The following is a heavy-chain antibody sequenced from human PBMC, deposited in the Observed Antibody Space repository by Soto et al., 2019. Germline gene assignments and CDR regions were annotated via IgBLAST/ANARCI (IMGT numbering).Heavy chain of an antibody. CDR2: ISAYNGNT. D-gene: IGHD2-21*01. J-gene: IGHJ6*02. Sequence: ASVKVSCKASGYTFTSYGISWVRQAHGQGLEWMGWISAYNGNTNYAQKLQGRVTMTTDTSTSTAYMELRSLRSDDTAVYYCERDSRDTSRRGRDYYYYGMDVWGQGTTVTVSS. CDR3: ERDSRDTSRRGRDYYYYGMDV. V-gene: IGHV1-18*04. CDR1: GYTFTSYG.